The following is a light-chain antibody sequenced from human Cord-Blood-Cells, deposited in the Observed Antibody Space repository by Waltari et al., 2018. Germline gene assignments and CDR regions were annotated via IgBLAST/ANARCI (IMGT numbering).Light chain of an antibody. J-gene: IGLJ3*02. Sequence: QSALTQPASVSGSPGQSITISCTGTSSALGGYNYVSWYQQHPGKAPKPIIYDVSNRPSGVSNLFSGSKSGNPASLTISGLQAEDEADYYCSSYTSSSTWVFGGGTKLTVL. V-gene: IGLV2-14*01. CDR3: SSYTSSSTWV. CDR1: SSALGGYNY. CDR2: DVS.